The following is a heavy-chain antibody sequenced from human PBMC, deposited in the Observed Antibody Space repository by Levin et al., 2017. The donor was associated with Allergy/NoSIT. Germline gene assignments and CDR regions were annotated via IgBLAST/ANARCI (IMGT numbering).Heavy chain of an antibody. J-gene: IGHJ5*02. D-gene: IGHD1-14*01. CDR2: IFPRDSDT. CDR3: VRGGNRANYDWFDT. V-gene: IGHV5-51*01. CDR1: GYSFASYW. Sequence: RGESLKISCKASGYSFASYWLGWVRQTPGKGLQYMGVIFPRDSDTRYSPSLQGHVTISADESIKTAYLQWSSLKASDTGTYFCVRGGNRANYDWFDTWGQGTQVTVSS.